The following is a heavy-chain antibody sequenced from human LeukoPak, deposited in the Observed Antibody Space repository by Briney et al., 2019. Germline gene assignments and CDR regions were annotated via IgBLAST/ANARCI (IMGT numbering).Heavy chain of an antibody. Sequence: GGSLRLSCAASGFTLSNYWTSWVRQAPGKGLEWVADIQPDGSEKYYVDSVKGRFTISRDNARNSLYLQLNSLRAEDTAFYYCARGSGNYFLDYWGQGTLVTVSS. V-gene: IGHV3-7*01. J-gene: IGHJ4*02. CDR3: ARGSGNYFLDY. CDR2: IQPDGSEK. D-gene: IGHD1-26*01. CDR1: GFTLSNYW.